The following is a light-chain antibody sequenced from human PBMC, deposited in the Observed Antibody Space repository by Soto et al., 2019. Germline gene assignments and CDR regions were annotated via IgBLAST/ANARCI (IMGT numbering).Light chain of an antibody. Sequence: EIVMTQSPATLSMSPGERATLSCRASQTVYNNLAWYQQKLGQAPRLLIYGAFTRATGIPDRFSGSGSGTEFPLTISSLQSEDFAVYYCQQYSDWPPFTFGGGTKVEIK. CDR2: GAF. J-gene: IGKJ4*01. CDR1: QTVYNN. CDR3: QQYSDWPPFT. V-gene: IGKV3-15*01.